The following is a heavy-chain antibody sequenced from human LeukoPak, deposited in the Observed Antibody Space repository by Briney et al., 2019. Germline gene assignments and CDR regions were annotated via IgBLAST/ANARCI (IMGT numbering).Heavy chain of an antibody. CDR3: ARVRMVRGVIGGDFDY. D-gene: IGHD3-10*01. Sequence: PSQTLSLTCTVSGCSISSGGFYWTWIRQHPGKGLEWIGYIYYSGNTYYNPSLKSRLTISVDRSKNQFSLKLTSVTAADTAVYYCARVRMVRGVIGGDFDYWGQGTLVTVSS. J-gene: IGHJ4*02. CDR2: IYYSGNT. CDR1: GCSISSGGFY. V-gene: IGHV4-31*03.